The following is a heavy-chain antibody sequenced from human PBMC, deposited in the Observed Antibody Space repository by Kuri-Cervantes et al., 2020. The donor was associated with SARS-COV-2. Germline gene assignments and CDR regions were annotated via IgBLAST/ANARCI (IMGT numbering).Heavy chain of an antibody. CDR2: INPSGGST. V-gene: IGHV1-46*01. J-gene: IGHJ3*02. Sequence: ASVKVSCKASGYTFTSYYMHRVRQAPGQGLERMGIINPSGGSTSYAQKFQGRVTMTRDTSTSTVYMELSSLRAEDTAVYYCARDTEGSSWYSYASDIWGQGTMVTVSS. D-gene: IGHD6-13*01. CDR3: ARDTEGSSWYSYASDI. CDR1: GYTFTSYY.